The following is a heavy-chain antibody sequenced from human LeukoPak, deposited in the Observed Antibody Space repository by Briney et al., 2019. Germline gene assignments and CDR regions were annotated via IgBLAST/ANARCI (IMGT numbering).Heavy chain of an antibody. V-gene: IGHV3-53*01. CDR2: IYSGGRT. J-gene: IGHJ4*02. D-gene: IGHD1-26*01. CDR1: GFTVSSNY. Sequence: GRSLRLSCAASGFTVSSNYMSWVRQARGRGLEWVSVIYSGGRTYYADSVKGRFTISRDNSKHTLYLQMNSLRAEDTAVYYCARSRYSGSYPFDYWGQGTLVTVSS. CDR3: ARSRYSGSYPFDY.